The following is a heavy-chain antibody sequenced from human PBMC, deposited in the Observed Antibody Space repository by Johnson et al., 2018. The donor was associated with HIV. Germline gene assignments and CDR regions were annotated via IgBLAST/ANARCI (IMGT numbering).Heavy chain of an antibody. D-gene: IGHD2-21*01. CDR2: IRGTAEAGPK. V-gene: IGHV3-71*04. Sequence: VQLVEPGGGLVQPGGSLRLSCAAPGFTFSSNYMSCVRQAPGKGLAWVGFIRGTAEAGPKGYAAPVLGRLRISRDDSNSIAYLQMNSLKTEDTAVYYCTRRAYCGGCSYIGFDLWGQGTKVTVSS. CDR3: TRRAYCGGCSYIGFDL. J-gene: IGHJ3*01. CDR1: GFTFSSNY.